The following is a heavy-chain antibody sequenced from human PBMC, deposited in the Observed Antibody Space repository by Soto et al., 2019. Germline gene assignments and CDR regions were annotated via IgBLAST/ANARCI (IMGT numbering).Heavy chain of an antibody. V-gene: IGHV1-69*13. CDR3: ARGGPWVGPGPRLFDI. CDR1: GGTFSSYA. Sequence: GASVKVSCKASGGTFSSYAISWVRQAPGQGLEWMGGIIPIFGTANYAQKFQGRVTITADESTSTAYMELSSLRSEDTAVYYCARGGPWVGPGPRLFDIWGQGTMVTVSS. CDR2: IIPIFGTA. J-gene: IGHJ3*02. D-gene: IGHD1-26*01.